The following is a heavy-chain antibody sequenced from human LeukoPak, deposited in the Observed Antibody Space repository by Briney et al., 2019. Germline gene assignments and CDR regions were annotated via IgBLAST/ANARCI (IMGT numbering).Heavy chain of an antibody. V-gene: IGHV3-23*01. CDR2: ISGSGGST. CDR1: GFTFSSYG. Sequence: GGSLRLSCAASGFTFSSYGMHWVRQAPGKGLEWVSAISGSGGSTYYADSVKGRFTISRDNSKNTLYLQMNSLRAEDTAVYYCAKDVLWFVTNYGNYWGQGTLVTVSS. D-gene: IGHD3-10*01. CDR3: AKDVLWFVTNYGNY. J-gene: IGHJ4*02.